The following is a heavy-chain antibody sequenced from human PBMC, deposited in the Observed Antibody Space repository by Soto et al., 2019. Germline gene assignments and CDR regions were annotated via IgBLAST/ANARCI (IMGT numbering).Heavy chain of an antibody. CDR2: ISANGQGI. Sequence: GGSLRLSCAASGFPFNNYAMSWVRQAPGKGLEWVSAISANGQGIYYADSVKGRFIISRDSSKNTVFLHMDSLTAEDTAVYYCAKDRNYPRDQFHNWGQGTLVTVSS. J-gene: IGHJ4*02. CDR1: GFPFNNYA. CDR3: AKDRNYPRDQFHN. D-gene: IGHD1-7*01. V-gene: IGHV3-23*01.